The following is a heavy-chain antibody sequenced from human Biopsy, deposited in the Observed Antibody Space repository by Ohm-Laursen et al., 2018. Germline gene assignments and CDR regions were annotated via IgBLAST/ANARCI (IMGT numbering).Heavy chain of an antibody. Sequence: SLRLSCSASGISFSNYAMSWVRQAPGKGLEWVAGISESGAATYYADSVRGRFTVSRDNSKNTLYLQMSSLRAEDTALYYCAKEWALSYYYDISPTDYWGQGTLVTVSS. V-gene: IGHV3-23*01. CDR1: GISFSNYA. CDR2: ISESGAAT. CDR3: AKEWALSYYYDISPTDY. J-gene: IGHJ4*02. D-gene: IGHD3-22*01.